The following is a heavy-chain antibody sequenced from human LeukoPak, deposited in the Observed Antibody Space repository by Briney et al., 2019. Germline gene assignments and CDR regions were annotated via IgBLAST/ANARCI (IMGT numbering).Heavy chain of an antibody. CDR2: ISSSSSTI. CDR1: GFTFSSYS. D-gene: IGHD4-23*01. Sequence: PGGSLRLSCAASGFTFSSYSMNWVRQAPGKGLEWVSHISSSSSTIYYADSVKGRFTISRDNAKNSLYLQMNSLRAEDTAVYYSVRGCNSTSAACHDYWGQGTLVTVSS. V-gene: IGHV3-48*04. CDR3: VRGCNSTSAACHDY. J-gene: IGHJ4*02.